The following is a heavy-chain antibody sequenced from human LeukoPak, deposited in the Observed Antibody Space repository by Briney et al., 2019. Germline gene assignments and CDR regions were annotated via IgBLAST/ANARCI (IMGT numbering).Heavy chain of an antibody. J-gene: IGHJ4*02. CDR3: AKDRATGTKRTAGSFDY. CDR1: GFTFSSYA. CDR2: ISGSGGST. D-gene: IGHD1-1*01. Sequence: GWSLRLSCAASGFTFSSYAMSWVRQAPGKGLEWVSAISGSGGSTYYADSVKGRFTISRDNSKNTLYLQMNSLRAEDTAVYYCAKDRATGTKRTAGSFDYWGQGTLVTGSS. V-gene: IGHV3-23*01.